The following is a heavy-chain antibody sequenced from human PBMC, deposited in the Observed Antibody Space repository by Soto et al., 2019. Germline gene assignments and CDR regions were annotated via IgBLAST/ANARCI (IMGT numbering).Heavy chain of an antibody. D-gene: IGHD3-10*01. Sequence: QLQLQESGPGLVKPSETLSLTCTVSGGSINNSSFYWGWVRQPPGKRLEWIGSIYYSGSAYYNPSLQSRLSISVDTSKNQFSLNLSSVTAADTAVYFCARGPLVRGIIPFYFDSRGQGTLVTVSS. CDR1: GGSINNSSFY. CDR3: ARGPLVRGIIPFYFDS. CDR2: IYYSGSA. V-gene: IGHV4-39*01. J-gene: IGHJ4*02.